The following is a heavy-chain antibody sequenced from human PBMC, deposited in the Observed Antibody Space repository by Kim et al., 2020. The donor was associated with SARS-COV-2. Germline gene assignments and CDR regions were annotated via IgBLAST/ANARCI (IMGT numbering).Heavy chain of an antibody. CDR3: ASYTPRWGDIVVVPAAMAYYGMDV. CDR1: GYTFTSYG. J-gene: IGHJ6*02. V-gene: IGHV1-18*04. D-gene: IGHD2-2*01. CDR2: ISAYNGNT. Sequence: ASVKVSCKASGYTFTSYGISWVRQAPGQGLEWMGWISAYNGNTNYAQKLQGRVTMTTDTSTSTAYMELRSLRSDDTAVYYCASYTPRWGDIVVVPAAMAYYGMDVWGQGTTVTVSS.